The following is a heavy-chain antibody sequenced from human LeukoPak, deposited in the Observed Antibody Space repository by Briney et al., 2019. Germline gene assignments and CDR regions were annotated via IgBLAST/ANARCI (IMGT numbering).Heavy chain of an antibody. V-gene: IGHV3-21*01. D-gene: IGHD4/OR15-4a*01. J-gene: IGHJ6*02. CDR3: ARDDFGTQRGMDV. CDR2: ISSSSSYI. CDR1: GFTFSSYS. Sequence: GGSLRLSCAASGFTFSSYSMNWVRQAPGKGLEWVSSISSSSSYIYYADSVKGRFTISRDNAKNSLYLQMNSLRAEDTAVYYCARDDFGTQRGMDVWGQGTTVTVSS.